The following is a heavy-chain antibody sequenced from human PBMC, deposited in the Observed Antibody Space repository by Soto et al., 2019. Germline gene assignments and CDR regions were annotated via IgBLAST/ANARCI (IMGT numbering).Heavy chain of an antibody. Sequence: PGGSMRLSCAASGFTFSNAWMNWVRQAPGKGLEWVGRIKSKTDGGTTDYAAPVKGRFTISRDDSKNTLYLQMNSLKTEDTAVYYCTTGKGFLEWLPSPDYYYYGMDVWGQGTTVTVSS. D-gene: IGHD3-3*01. CDR2: IKSKTDGGTT. CDR3: TTGKGFLEWLPSPDYYYYGMDV. J-gene: IGHJ6*02. V-gene: IGHV3-15*07. CDR1: GFTFSNAW.